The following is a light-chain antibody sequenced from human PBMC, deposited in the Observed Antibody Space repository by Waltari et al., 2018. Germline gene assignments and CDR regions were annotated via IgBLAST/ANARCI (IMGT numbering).Light chain of an antibody. CDR1: KLGDKY. V-gene: IGLV3-1*01. CDR2: QVS. CDR3: QAWDSHVV. Sequence: SYELTQPPSVSVSPGQTASITCSGDKLGDKYACWYQQKPGQSPVLVIYQVSKRPSGIVGRLSGASSGNTATLTISGTQAMDEADYYCQAWDSHVVFGGGTKLTVL. J-gene: IGLJ2*01.